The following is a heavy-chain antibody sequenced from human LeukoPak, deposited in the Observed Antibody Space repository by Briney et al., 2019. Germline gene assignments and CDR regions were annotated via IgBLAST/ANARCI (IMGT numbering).Heavy chain of an antibody. J-gene: IGHJ4*02. CDR2: ISGSGGST. CDR1: GFTFSSYA. V-gene: IGHV3-23*01. Sequence: GGSLRLSCAASGFTFSSYAMSWVRQAPGKGLEWVSAISGSGGSTYYADSVKGRFTISRDNSKNTLYLQMNSLRAEDTAVYYCAKDNAILEWLSTQDYWGQGTLVTVSS. CDR3: AKDNAILEWLSTQDY. D-gene: IGHD3-3*01.